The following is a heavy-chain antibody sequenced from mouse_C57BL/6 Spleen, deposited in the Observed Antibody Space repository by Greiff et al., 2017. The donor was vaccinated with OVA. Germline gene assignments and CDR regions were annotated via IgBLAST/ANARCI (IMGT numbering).Heavy chain of an antibody. CDR3: AREASLNYFDY. J-gene: IGHJ2*01. CDR1: GYAFSSYW. Sequence: QVQLQQSGAELVKPGASVKISCKASGYAFSSYWMNWVKQRPGKGLEWIGQIYPGDGDTNYNGKFKGKATLTADKSSSTAYMQLSSLTSEDSAVYFCAREASLNYFDYWGQGTTLTVSS. D-gene: IGHD3-2*02. CDR2: IYPGDGDT. V-gene: IGHV1-80*01.